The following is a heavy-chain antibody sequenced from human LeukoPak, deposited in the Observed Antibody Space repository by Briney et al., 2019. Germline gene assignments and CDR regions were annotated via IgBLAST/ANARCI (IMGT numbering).Heavy chain of an antibody. CDR2: ISGSGGST. D-gene: IGHD2-2*01. J-gene: IGHJ6*02. V-gene: IGHV3-23*01. Sequence: PGGSLRLSCAASGFTFSSYAMSWVRQAPGKGLEWVSAISGSGGSTYYADSVKGRFTISRDNSKNTLYLQMNSLRAEDTAVYYCARDCSSTSCQSYYYGMDVWGQGTTVTVSS. CDR3: ARDCSSTSCQSYYYGMDV. CDR1: GFTFSSYA.